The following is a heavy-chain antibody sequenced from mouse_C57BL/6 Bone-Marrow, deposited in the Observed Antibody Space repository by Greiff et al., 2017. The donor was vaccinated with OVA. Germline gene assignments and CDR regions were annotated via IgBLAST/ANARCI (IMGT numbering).Heavy chain of an antibody. CDR1: GYSITSGYY. D-gene: IGHD1-1*01. Sequence: EVQLQESGPGLVKPSQSLSLTCSVTGYSITSGYYWNWIRQFPGNKLEWMGYISYDGSNNYNPSLKNRISITRDTSKNQFFLKLNSVTTEDTATYYCARNYYGSRWFAYWGQGTLVTVSA. V-gene: IGHV3-6*01. J-gene: IGHJ3*01. CDR2: ISYDGSN. CDR3: ARNYYGSRWFAY.